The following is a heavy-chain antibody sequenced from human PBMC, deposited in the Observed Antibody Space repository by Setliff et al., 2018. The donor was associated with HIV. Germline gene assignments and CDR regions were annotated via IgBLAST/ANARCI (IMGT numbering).Heavy chain of an antibody. CDR3: ARGAYSSSWYDYYYYMDV. CDR1: GYTFTSYG. Sequence: GASVKVSCKVSGYTFTSYGISWVRQAPGQGLEWMGWINIYSGNTNYAQKFQGRVTMTTDTSTSTAYMELRSLRSDDTAVYYCARGAYSSSWYDYYYYMDVWGKGTTVTVSS. J-gene: IGHJ6*03. CDR2: INIYSGNT. V-gene: IGHV1-18*04. D-gene: IGHD6-13*01.